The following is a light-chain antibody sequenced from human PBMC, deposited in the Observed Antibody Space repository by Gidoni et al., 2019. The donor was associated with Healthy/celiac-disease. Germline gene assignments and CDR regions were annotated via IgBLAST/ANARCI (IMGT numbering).Light chain of an antibody. CDR2: NAS. CDR1: ALPKKY. V-gene: IGLV3-16*01. J-gene: IGLJ3*02. CDR3: LSADSSGTYPYWV. Sequence: SYELSQPPSLSVSLGLLARIICSGEALPKKYPYWYPQKPGQFPSMVIYNASERHSGIPERFSGSSSGTIVTLTISGVQAEVGADYSCLSADSSGTYPYWVFGGGTKLTV.